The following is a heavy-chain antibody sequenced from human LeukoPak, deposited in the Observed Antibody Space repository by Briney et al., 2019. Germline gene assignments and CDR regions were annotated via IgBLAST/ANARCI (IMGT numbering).Heavy chain of an antibody. CDR2: ISSSSSYI. J-gene: IGHJ4*02. V-gene: IGHV3-21*01. D-gene: IGHD1-14*01. CDR1: GFSFSSYS. CDR3: ARANPSRSFDY. Sequence: NSGGSLRLSCAASGFSFSSYSMNWVRQAPGKGLEWVSSISSSSSYIYYADSVKGRFTISRDNAKNSLYLQMNSLRAEDTAVYYCARANPSRSFDYWGQGTLVTVSS.